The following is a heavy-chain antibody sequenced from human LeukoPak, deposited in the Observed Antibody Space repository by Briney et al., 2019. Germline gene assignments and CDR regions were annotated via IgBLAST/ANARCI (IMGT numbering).Heavy chain of an antibody. V-gene: IGHV5-51*01. CDR3: ARLDYDILTGYPQYFDY. CDR2: IYPGDSDT. J-gene: IGHJ4*02. CDR1: GYRFTSYW. Sequence: GESLKISCKGSGYRFTSYWIGWVRQMPGKGREWVGIIYPGDSDTRHSPSFQGQVTISADKSISTAYLQWSSLKASDTAMYYCARLDYDILTGYPQYFDYWGQGTLVTVSS. D-gene: IGHD3-9*01.